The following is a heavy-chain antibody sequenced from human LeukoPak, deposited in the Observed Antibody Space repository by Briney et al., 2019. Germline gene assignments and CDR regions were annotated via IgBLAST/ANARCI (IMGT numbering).Heavy chain of an antibody. CDR1: GGSISSSSYY. D-gene: IGHD1-26*01. CDR2: IYYSGST. V-gene: IGHV4-39*07. CDR3: ARGWELQGVDY. Sequence: SETLSLTCTVSGGSISSSSYYWGWIRQPPGKGLEWIGSIYYSGSTYYNPSLKSRVTISVDTSKNQFSLKLSSVTAADTAVYYCARGWELQGVDYWGQGTLVTVSS. J-gene: IGHJ4*02.